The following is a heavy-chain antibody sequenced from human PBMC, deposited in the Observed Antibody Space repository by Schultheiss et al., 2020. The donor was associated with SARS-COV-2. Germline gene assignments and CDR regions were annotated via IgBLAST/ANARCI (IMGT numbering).Heavy chain of an antibody. D-gene: IGHD1-26*01. J-gene: IGHJ6*02. CDR3: ARDYGAVGATKIYYYYYGMDV. CDR1: GFTVSSNY. CDR2: IYSGGST. V-gene: IGHV3-53*01. Sequence: GGSLRLSCAASGFTVSSNYMSWVRQAPGKGLEWVSVIYSGGSTYYADSVKGRFTISRDNAKNSLYLQMNSLRAEDTAVYYCARDYGAVGATKIYYYYYGMDVWGQGTTVTVSS.